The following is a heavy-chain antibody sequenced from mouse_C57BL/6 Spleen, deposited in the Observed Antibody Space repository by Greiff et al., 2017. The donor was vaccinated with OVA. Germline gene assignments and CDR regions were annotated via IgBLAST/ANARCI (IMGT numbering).Heavy chain of an antibody. CDR1: GYAFTNYL. CDR3: ARGGIYYDYPFDY. V-gene: IGHV1-54*01. D-gene: IGHD2-4*01. CDR2: INPGSGGT. Sequence: QVQLQQSGAELVRPGTSVKVSCKASGYAFTNYLIEWVKQRPGQGLEWIGVINPGSGGTNYNEKFKGKATLTADKSSSTAYMQLSSLTSEDSAVYFCARGGIYYDYPFDYWGQGTTLTVSS. J-gene: IGHJ2*01.